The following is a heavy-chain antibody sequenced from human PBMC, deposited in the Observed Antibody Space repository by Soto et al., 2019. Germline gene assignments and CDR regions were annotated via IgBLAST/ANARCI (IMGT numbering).Heavy chain of an antibody. J-gene: IGHJ6*02. Sequence: QLQLQESGSGLVKPSQTLSLTCAVSGGSISSGGYSWSWIRQPPGKGLEWIGYIYHSGSTYYNPSLRSRVTISVDRAKNQFSRKRSSVTAADTAVYYCARAHYGDYGYGMDVWGQGTTVTVSS. CDR2: IYHSGST. V-gene: IGHV4-30-2*01. CDR3: ARAHYGDYGYGMDV. D-gene: IGHD4-17*01. CDR1: GGSISSGGYS.